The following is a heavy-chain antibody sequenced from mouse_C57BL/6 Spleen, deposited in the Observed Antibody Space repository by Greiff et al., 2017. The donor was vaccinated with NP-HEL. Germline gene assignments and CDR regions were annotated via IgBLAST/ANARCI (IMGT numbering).Heavy chain of an antibody. CDR1: GYSITSGYY. CDR2: ISYDGSN. V-gene: IGHV3-6*01. CDR3: ARVGDFYWYFDV. Sequence: EVHLVESGPGLVKPSQSLSLTCSVTGYSITSGYYWNWIRQFPGNKLEWMGYISYDGSNNYNPSLKNRISITRDTSKNQFFLKLNSVTTEDTATYYCARVGDFYWYFDVWGTGTTVTVSS. J-gene: IGHJ1*03.